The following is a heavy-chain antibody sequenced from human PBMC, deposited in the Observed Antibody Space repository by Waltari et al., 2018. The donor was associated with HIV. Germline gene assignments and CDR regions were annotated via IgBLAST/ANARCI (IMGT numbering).Heavy chain of an antibody. Sequence: QVQLVQSGAEVKRPGSSVKVSCKASGGTFSSYAISWVRQDPGQGLKWMGGIIPMSGTVNYAQRFQGSVTITADESTSTVYMELSSLRSEDTAVYYCARGYDFGSGTGWFDPWGQGTLVTVSS. CDR1: GGTFSSYA. CDR2: IIPMSGTV. CDR3: ARGYDFGSGTGWFDP. V-gene: IGHV1-69*12. D-gene: IGHD3-3*01. J-gene: IGHJ5*02.